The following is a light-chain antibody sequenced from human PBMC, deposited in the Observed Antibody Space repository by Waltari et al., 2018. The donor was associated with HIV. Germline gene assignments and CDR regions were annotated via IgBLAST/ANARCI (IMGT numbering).Light chain of an antibody. Sequence: SYLLTQPLSLPLALGQTATITCGGDRIGRKRMPWYQQKPGKAHVLVVYDDSDRPSGIPERFSGSNSENIATLSITRVEAGDEADYFCQVWDSRNGEVVFGGGTKLTVL. CDR2: DDS. CDR1: RIGRKR. V-gene: IGLV3-21*02. J-gene: IGLJ2*01. CDR3: QVWDSRNGEVV.